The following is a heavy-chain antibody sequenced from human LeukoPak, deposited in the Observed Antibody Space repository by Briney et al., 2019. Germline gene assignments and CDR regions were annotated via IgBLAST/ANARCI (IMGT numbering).Heavy chain of an antibody. CDR2: IYLSGST. J-gene: IGHJ3*02. CDR1: GYAFSSGYY. D-gene: IGHD5-12*01. V-gene: IGHV4-38-2*02. CDR3: ASFRVDIVATITIDAFDI. Sequence: PSETLSLTCTVSGYAFSSGYYWGWIRQPPGKGLEWIGSIYLSGSTYYNPSLKSRVTISVDTSKNQFSLRLSSVTAADTAVYYCASFRVDIVATITIDAFDIWGQGTMVTVSS.